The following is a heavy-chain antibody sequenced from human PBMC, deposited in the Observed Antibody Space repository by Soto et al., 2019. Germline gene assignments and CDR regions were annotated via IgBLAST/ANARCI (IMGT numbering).Heavy chain of an antibody. CDR3: ARARQYYDCELDP. CDR2: ISKSGRT. Sequence: QVQLQESGPGLVKPSQTLSLTCTVSGDSISRGAYYWTWIRQHPGRGLEWIGYISKSGRTYYNPPPQSLLTISLDTSENQFSLKVTSVTAADTAMYSGARARQYYDCELDPWCQGTLVTVST. V-gene: IGHV4-31*01. CDR1: GDSISRGAYY. J-gene: IGHJ5*02. D-gene: IGHD3-16*01.